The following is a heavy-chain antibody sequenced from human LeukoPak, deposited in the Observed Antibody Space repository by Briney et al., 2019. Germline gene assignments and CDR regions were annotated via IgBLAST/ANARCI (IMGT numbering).Heavy chain of an antibody. J-gene: IGHJ5*02. D-gene: IGHD2-21*02. Sequence: ASVKVSCKASGYTFTNYFMHWVRQAPGQGLEWMGIVNPRRDSTGYAQKFQGRITMTTDMSTRTVYMELSSLESEDTAVYYCARRDCVGDCYSNWFDPSGQGTLVTVSS. CDR3: ARRDCVGDCYSNWFDP. V-gene: IGHV1-46*01. CDR1: GYTFTNYF. CDR2: VNPRRDST.